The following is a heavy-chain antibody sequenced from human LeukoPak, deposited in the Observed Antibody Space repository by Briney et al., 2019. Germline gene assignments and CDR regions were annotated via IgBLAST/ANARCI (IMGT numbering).Heavy chain of an antibody. Sequence: GGSLRLSCAVSGFSLRSYWMHWVRQAPGKGLVWVSRISGDGSMTNYADSVKGRFAISRDNAKNTVYLQMNSLRAEDTAVYYCARYSSSSGGASHYFDYWGQGTLVTVSS. J-gene: IGHJ4*02. D-gene: IGHD6-6*01. CDR2: ISGDGSMT. CDR1: GFSLRSYW. CDR3: ARYSSSSGGASHYFDY. V-gene: IGHV3-74*01.